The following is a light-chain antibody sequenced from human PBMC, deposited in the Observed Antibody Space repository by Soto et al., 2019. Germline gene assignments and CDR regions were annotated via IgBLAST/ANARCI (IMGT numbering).Light chain of an antibody. CDR2: KAS. CDR1: QSISSW. CDR3: QQYNSYSWT. V-gene: IGKV1-5*03. J-gene: IGKJ1*01. Sequence: DIQMTQSPSTLSASVGDRVTITCRDSQSISSWLSWYQQKPGKAPKLLIYKASSLESGVPSRFSGSGSGTEFTLTISSLQPDDFATYYCQQYNSYSWTFGQGTKGDIK.